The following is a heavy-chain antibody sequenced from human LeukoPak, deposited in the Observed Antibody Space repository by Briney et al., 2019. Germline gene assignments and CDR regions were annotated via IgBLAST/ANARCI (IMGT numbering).Heavy chain of an antibody. CDR2: IWYDGSNK. Sequence: PGGSLRLSCAASGFTFSSYGMHWVRQAPGKGLGWVAVIWYDGSNKYYADSVKGRFTISRDNSKNTLYLQMNSLRAEDTAVYYCAKEGYYGSGSYYMDVWGKGTTVTVSS. V-gene: IGHV3-33*06. D-gene: IGHD3-10*01. CDR3: AKEGYYGSGSYYMDV. J-gene: IGHJ6*03. CDR1: GFTFSSYG.